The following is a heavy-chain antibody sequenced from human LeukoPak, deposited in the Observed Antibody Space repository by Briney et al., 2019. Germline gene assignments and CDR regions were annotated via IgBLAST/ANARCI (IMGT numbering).Heavy chain of an antibody. CDR1: GGSISSGGYC. V-gene: IGHV4-31*03. J-gene: IGHJ5*02. Sequence: PSQTLSLTCTVSGGSISSGGYCWSWIRQHPGKGLEWIGYIYYSGSTYYNPSLKSRVTISVDTSKNQFSLKLSSVTAADTAVYYCARALPAAGTHNWFDPWGQGTLVTVSS. CDR3: ARALPAAGTHNWFDP. CDR2: IYYSGST. D-gene: IGHD6-13*01.